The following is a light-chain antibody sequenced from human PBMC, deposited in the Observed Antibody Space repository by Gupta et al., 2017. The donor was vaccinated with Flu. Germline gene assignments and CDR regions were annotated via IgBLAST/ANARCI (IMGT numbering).Light chain of an antibody. CDR3: QQRDSCSPIT. V-gene: IGKV3-11*01. Sequence: ERAARSCKASQSIKYYLARYQQKPGQAPRLLMYDVSNRVTGIPARFRGSGSGTDFTLTISSLEPDDSAFYYFQQRDSCSPITFGQGTRLEIE. J-gene: IGKJ5*01. CDR2: DVS. CDR1: QSIKYY.